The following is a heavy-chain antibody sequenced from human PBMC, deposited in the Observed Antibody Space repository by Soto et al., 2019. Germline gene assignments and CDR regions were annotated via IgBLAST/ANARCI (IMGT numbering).Heavy chain of an antibody. J-gene: IGHJ6*04. CDR1: GFSLSTSGVG. D-gene: IGHD1-26*01. Sequence: QITLKESGPTLVKPTQTLTLTCTFSGFSLSTSGVGVGWIRQPPGKALEWLALIYWDDDKRYSPSLKSRLNITNDHSKNRVVRTMTNMDPVDTATYMCAYRVGRGYWYYHDGMSVSGEGTTVAVPS. CDR2: IYWDDDK. V-gene: IGHV2-5*02. CDR3: AYRVGRGYWYYHDGMSV.